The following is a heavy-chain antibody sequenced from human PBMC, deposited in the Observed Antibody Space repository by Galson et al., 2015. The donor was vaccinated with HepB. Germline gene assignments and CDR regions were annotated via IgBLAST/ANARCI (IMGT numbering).Heavy chain of an antibody. V-gene: IGHV1-69*13. J-gene: IGHJ6*02. CDR1: GGTFSSYA. Sequence: SVKVSCKASGGTFSSYAISWVRQAPGQGLEWMGGIIPIFGTANYAQKFQGRVTITADESTSTAYMELSSLRSEDTAVYYCARRRIVVVPAAIIYYGMDVWGQGTTVTVSS. D-gene: IGHD2-2*02. CDR3: ARRRIVVVPAAIIYYGMDV. CDR2: IIPIFGTA.